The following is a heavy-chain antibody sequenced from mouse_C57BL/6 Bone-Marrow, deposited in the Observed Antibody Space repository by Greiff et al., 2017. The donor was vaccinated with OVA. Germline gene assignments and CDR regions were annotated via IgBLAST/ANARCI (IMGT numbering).Heavy chain of an antibody. CDR1: GYAFSSYW. CDR3: ARGGYDASQY. Sequence: VQLVESGAELVKPGASVKISCKASGYAFSSYWMNWVKQRPGKGLEWIGQIYPGDGDTNYNGKFKGKATLTADKSSSTAYMQLSSLTSEDSAVYFCARGGYDASQYWGQGTTLTVSS. CDR2: IYPGDGDT. J-gene: IGHJ2*01. D-gene: IGHD2-3*01. V-gene: IGHV1-80*01.